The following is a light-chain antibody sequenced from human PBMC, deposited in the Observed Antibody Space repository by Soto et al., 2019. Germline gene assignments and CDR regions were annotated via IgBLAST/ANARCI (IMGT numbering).Light chain of an antibody. CDR3: QQYGPSPMYT. Sequence: EIVMTQSPATLSVSPGERATLSCRASQSVSNYLAWYQQKPGQAPRLLIYGASSRATGIPARFSGSGSGTEFTLIMSSLQSEDFAVYYCQQYGPSPMYTFGQGTNLEIK. CDR1: QSVSNY. V-gene: IGKV3-15*01. J-gene: IGKJ2*01. CDR2: GAS.